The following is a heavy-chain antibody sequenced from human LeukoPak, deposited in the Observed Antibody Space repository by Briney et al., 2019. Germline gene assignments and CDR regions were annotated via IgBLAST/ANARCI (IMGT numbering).Heavy chain of an antibody. J-gene: IGHJ4*02. CDR1: GFTFSSYS. D-gene: IGHD1-1*01. CDR2: ISSSSSYI. CDR3: ARDPRGYNWNDVGYFDY. Sequence: GGSLRLSCTASGFTFSSYSMNWVRQAPGKGLEWVSSISSSSSYIYYADSVKGRFTISRDNAKNSLYLQMNSLRAEDTAVYYCARDPRGYNWNDVGYFDYWGQGTLVTVSS. V-gene: IGHV3-21*01.